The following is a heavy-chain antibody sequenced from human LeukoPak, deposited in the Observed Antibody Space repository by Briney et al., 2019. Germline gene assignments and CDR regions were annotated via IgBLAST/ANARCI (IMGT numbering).Heavy chain of an antibody. V-gene: IGHV3-74*01. CDR1: GFTFSNYW. J-gene: IGHJ3*02. CDR2: IKSDGSST. D-gene: IGHD3-3*01. Sequence: GRSLRLSCAASGFTFSNYWMYWVRQAPGKGLVWVSRIKSDGSSTNYADSLKGRFTTSRDNAKSTLYLQMNSLRAEDTAVYYCVRYDFDAFDIWGQGTKVTVSS. CDR3: VRYDFDAFDI.